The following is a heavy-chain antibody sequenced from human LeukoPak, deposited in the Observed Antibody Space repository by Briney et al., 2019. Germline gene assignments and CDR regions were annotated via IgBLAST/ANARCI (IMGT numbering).Heavy chain of an antibody. CDR1: GFSFSNYA. Sequence: QAGGSLRLSSSASGFSFSNYAMYWVRQAPGTGLEWVANIKQGGSEKYYVDSVKGRFTISRDNAKNSLYLQMNSLRAEDTAVYYCARDFGLRCSGGTCYSVYYYGMDVWGKGTTVTVSS. J-gene: IGHJ6*04. CDR3: ARDFGLRCSGGTCYSVYYYGMDV. V-gene: IGHV3-7*03. CDR2: IKQGGSEK. D-gene: IGHD2-15*01.